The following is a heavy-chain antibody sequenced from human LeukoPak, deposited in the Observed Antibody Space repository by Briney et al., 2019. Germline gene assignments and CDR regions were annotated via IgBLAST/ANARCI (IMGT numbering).Heavy chain of an antibody. CDR3: AREDYGGNSGAPDF. CDR1: GYTFTSYA. CDR2: INAGNGNT. Sequence: GASVKVSCKASGYTFTSYAMHWVRQAPGQRLEWMGWINAGNGNTKYSQKFQGRVTITADESTSTAYMELSSLRSEDTAVYYCAREDYGGNSGAPDFWGQGTLVTVSS. J-gene: IGHJ4*02. V-gene: IGHV1-3*01. D-gene: IGHD4-23*01.